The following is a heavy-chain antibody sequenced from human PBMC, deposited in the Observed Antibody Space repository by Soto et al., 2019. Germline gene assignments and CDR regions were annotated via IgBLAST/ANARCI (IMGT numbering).Heavy chain of an antibody. Sequence: LRLSCAASGFTFSSYAMHWVRQAPGKGLEWVAVISYDGSNKYYADSVKGRFTISRDNSKNTLYLQMNSLRAEDTAVYYCARDPGQQLAIRYAFDIWGQGTMVTVSS. J-gene: IGHJ3*02. D-gene: IGHD6-13*01. CDR2: ISYDGSNK. CDR1: GFTFSSYA. V-gene: IGHV3-30-3*01. CDR3: ARDPGQQLAIRYAFDI.